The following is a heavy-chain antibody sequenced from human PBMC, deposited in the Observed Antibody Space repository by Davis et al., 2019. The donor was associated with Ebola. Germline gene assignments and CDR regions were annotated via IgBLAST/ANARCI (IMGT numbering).Heavy chain of an antibody. D-gene: IGHD1-1*01. CDR1: GGSISSYY. CDR2: IYYSGST. CDR3: ARDRGGYREGWFDP. J-gene: IGHJ5*01. V-gene: IGHV4-59*01. Sequence: MPSETLSLTCTVSGGSISSYYWSWIRQPPGKGLEWIGYIYYSGSTNYNPSLKSRVTISVDTSKNQFSLKLSSVTAADTAVYYCARDRGGYREGWFDPWGQGTTVTVSS.